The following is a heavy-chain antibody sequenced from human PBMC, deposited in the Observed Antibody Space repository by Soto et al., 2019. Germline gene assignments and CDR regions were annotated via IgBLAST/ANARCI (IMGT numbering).Heavy chain of an antibody. V-gene: IGHV3-11*01. CDR2: ISSSGSTI. Sequence: GGSLRLSSADSGFTFSDYYMSWIRQAPGKGLEWVSYISSSGSTIYYAVSVKARFTISSDNAKNSLYRQMNSLRAEDTAVYYCARAHSPRILWSRFFVYWGQVTLATFS. CDR1: GFTFSDYY. D-gene: IGHD3-10*01. CDR3: ARAHSPRILWSRFFVY. J-gene: IGHJ4*02.